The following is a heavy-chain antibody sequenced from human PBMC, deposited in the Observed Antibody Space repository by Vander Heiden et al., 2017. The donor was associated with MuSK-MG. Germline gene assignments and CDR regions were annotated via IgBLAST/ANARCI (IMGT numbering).Heavy chain of an antibody. Sequence: QVQLVESGGGVVQPGRSLRLSCAASGFTFSSYAMHWVRQAPGKGLEWVAVISYDGSNKYYADSVKGRFTISRDNSKNTLYLQMNSLRAEDTAVYYCARDHAESGGGAFDIWCQGTMVTVSS. CDR3: ARDHAESGGGAFDI. D-gene: IGHD1-26*01. CDR1: GFTFSSYA. J-gene: IGHJ3*02. V-gene: IGHV3-30-3*01. CDR2: ISYDGSNK.